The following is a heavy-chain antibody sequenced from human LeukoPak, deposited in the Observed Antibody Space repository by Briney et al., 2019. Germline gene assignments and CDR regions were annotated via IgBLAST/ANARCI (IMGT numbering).Heavy chain of an antibody. D-gene: IGHD2-21*02. J-gene: IGHJ3*02. CDR3: ARVRGDQTFDAFDI. Sequence: SQTLSLTCAISGDNVARKSAAWNWFRQSPSRGLEWLGRTYYRSSWINEYAVSVESRIIITPDTSKNQFSLHLNSVTPEDTAVYYCARVRGDQTFDAFDIWGQGTMVTVSS. V-gene: IGHV6-1*01. CDR1: GDNVARKSAA. CDR2: TYYRSSWIN.